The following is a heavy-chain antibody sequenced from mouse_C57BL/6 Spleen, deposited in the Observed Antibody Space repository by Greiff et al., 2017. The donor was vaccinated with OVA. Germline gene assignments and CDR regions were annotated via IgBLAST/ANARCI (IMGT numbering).Heavy chain of an antibody. V-gene: IGHV1-5*01. Sequence: VQLQQSGTVLARPGASVKMSCKTSGYTFTSYWMHWVKQRPGQGLEWIGAIYPGNSDTSYNQKFKGKAKLTAATSASTAYMELSSLTNEDSAVYYGTRDGYYPYYAMDYWGQGTSVTVSS. J-gene: IGHJ4*01. D-gene: IGHD2-3*01. CDR2: IYPGNSDT. CDR3: TRDGYYPYYAMDY. CDR1: GYTFTSYW.